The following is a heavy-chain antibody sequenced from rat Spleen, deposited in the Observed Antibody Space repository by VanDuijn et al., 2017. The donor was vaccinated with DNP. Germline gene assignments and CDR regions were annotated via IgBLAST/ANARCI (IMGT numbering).Heavy chain of an antibody. V-gene: IGHV3-1*01. Sequence: EVQLQESGPGLVKPSQSLSFTCSVTGFSITTNYWGWIRKFPGNKMEWVGHISYSGSTSYNPSLKSRISITRDTSKNQFFLQLNSVTTEDTATYYCVRWVRALDYWGQGVMVTVSS. CDR3: VRWVRALDY. D-gene: IGHD4-1*01. CDR1: GFSITTNY. J-gene: IGHJ2*01. CDR2: ISYSGST.